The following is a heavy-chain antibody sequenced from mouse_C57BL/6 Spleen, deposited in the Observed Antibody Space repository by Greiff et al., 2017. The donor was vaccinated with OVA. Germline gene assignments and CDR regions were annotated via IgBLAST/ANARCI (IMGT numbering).Heavy chain of an antibody. V-gene: IGHV3-6*01. Sequence: EVKLQESGPGLVKPSQSLSLTCSVTGYSITSGYYWNWIRQFPGNKLEWMGYISYDGSNNYNPSLKNRISITPDTSNNQFFLKLNSVTTEDTATYYCARRDDYRGVFAYWGQGTLVTVSA. CDR1: GYSITSGYY. CDR3: ARRDDYRGVFAY. D-gene: IGHD2-4*01. CDR2: ISYDGSN. J-gene: IGHJ3*01.